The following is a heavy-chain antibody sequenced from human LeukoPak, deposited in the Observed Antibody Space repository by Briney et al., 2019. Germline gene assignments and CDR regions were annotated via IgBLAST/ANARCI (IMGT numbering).Heavy chain of an antibody. CDR1: GGSISSYY. Sequence: PSDTLSLTCTVSGGSISSYYWSWIRQPAGKGLEWIGRIYTSGSTNYNPSLKSRVTMSVDTSKNQFSLKLSSVTAADTAVYYCAREFGYCSGGSCPHDAFDIWGQGTMVTVSS. CDR2: IYTSGST. V-gene: IGHV4-4*07. D-gene: IGHD2-15*01. CDR3: AREFGYCSGGSCPHDAFDI. J-gene: IGHJ3*02.